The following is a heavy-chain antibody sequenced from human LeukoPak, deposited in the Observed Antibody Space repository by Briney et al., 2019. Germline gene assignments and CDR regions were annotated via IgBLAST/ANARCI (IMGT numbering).Heavy chain of an antibody. CDR3: AREGYSYGYNWFDP. V-gene: IGHV4-30-4*01. D-gene: IGHD5-18*01. CDR2: IYYSGST. Sequence: SETLSLTCTVSGGSISSGDYYWSWIRQPPGKGLEWIGYIYYSGSTYYNPSLKSRVTISVDTSKNQFSLKLSSVTAADTAVYYCAREGYSYGYNWFDPWGQGTLVTVSS. CDR1: GGSISSGDYY. J-gene: IGHJ5*02.